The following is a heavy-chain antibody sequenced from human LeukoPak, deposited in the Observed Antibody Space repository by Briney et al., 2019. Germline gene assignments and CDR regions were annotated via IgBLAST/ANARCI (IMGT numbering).Heavy chain of an antibody. V-gene: IGHV3-53*01. D-gene: IGHD3-22*01. CDR2: IYSGGST. Sequence: GGSLRLSCAAPGFTVSSNYMSWVRQAPGKGLEWVSVIYSGGSTYYADSVKGRFTISRDNSKNTLYLQMNSLRAEDTAVYYCARGTYYYDSSGYYFTWGQGTLVTVSS. CDR3: ARGTYYYDSSGYYFT. J-gene: IGHJ5*02. CDR1: GFTVSSNY.